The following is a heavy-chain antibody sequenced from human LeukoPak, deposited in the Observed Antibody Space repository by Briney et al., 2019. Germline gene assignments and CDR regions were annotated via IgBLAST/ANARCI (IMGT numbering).Heavy chain of an antibody. CDR2: IDPSDSYT. V-gene: IGHV5-10-1*01. D-gene: IGHD3-22*01. CDR3: ARLGYYYDSSGNNQQYMEV. CDR1: GYSFTNYW. J-gene: IGHJ6*02. Sequence: GEFLQISCTGSGYSFTNYWISWVRQMPGKGLEWMGRIDPSDSYTNYSPSFQGHVTISTDKSIRTAYLQWNSLKASDTAMYYCARLGYYYDSSGNNQQYMEVWGQGTTVTVSS.